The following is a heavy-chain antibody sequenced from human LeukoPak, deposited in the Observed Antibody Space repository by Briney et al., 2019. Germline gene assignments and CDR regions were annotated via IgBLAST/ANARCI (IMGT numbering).Heavy chain of an antibody. Sequence: SETLSLTCTVSGGSISSYDWSWIRQPPGKGLKWMGYMSYSGSTDYNPSLKSRVSISLDTSKNQFSLRLSSVTAAATAVYYSARETCLHSGSYSNHAFDIWGQGTMVTVSS. D-gene: IGHD1-26*01. V-gene: IGHV4-59*01. J-gene: IGHJ3*02. CDR2: MSYSGST. CDR3: ARETCLHSGSYSNHAFDI. CDR1: GGSISSYD.